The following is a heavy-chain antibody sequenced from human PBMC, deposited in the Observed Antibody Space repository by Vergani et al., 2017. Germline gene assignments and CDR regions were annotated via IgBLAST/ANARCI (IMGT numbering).Heavy chain of an antibody. Sequence: QVQLQESGPGLVKPSETLSLPCTVSGGSVSSGSYYWSWIRQPPGKGLEWIGYIYYSGSTNYNPSLKSRVTISIDTSNNQFSLKLSSLTAADTAVYYCARGSGSYLFDYWGQGTLVTVSS. J-gene: IGHJ4*02. D-gene: IGHD1-26*01. V-gene: IGHV4-61*01. CDR1: GGSVSSGSYY. CDR2: IYYSGST. CDR3: ARGSGSYLFDY.